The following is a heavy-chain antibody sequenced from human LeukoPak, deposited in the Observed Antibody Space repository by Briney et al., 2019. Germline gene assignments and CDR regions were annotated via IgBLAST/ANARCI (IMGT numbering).Heavy chain of an antibody. D-gene: IGHD5-18*01. V-gene: IGHV4-34*01. J-gene: IGHJ4*02. CDR2: INLSGDT. CDR3: ARIQLWPLHYFDY. CDR1: GGSFSDYY. Sequence: SETLSLTCAVYGGSFSDYYWSWIRQPPGKGLEWIGEINLSGDTKYNPSLKSRVTISVDTSKNQFFLKVSSVTAADTAVYYCARIQLWPLHYFDYWGQGTLVTVSS.